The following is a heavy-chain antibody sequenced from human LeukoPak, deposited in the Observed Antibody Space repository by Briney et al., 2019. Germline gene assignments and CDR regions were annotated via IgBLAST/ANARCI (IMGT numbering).Heavy chain of an antibody. CDR1: GGTFSSYA. CDR3: ARTKLPSYYYYGMDV. V-gene: IGHV1-69*04. J-gene: IGHJ6*02. Sequence: ASVKVSCKASGGTFSSYAISWVRQAPGQGLEWMGRIIPILGIANYAQKFQGRVTITADKSTSTAYMELSSLRSEDTAVYYCARTKLPSYYYYGMDVWGQGTTVTVSS. CDR2: IIPILGIA.